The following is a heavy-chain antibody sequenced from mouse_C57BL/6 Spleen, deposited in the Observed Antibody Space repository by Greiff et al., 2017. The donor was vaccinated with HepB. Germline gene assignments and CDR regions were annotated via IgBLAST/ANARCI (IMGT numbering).Heavy chain of an antibody. CDR3: ARGDYDGQGDY. V-gene: IGHV5-4*01. Sequence: EVQRVESGGGLVKPGGSLKLSCAASGFTFSSYAMSWVRQTPEKRLEWVATISDGGSYTYYPDNVKGRFTISRDNAKNNLYLQMSHLKSEDTAMYYCARGDYDGQGDYWGQGTTLTVSS. J-gene: IGHJ2*01. CDR2: ISDGGSYT. CDR1: GFTFSSYA. D-gene: IGHD2-4*01.